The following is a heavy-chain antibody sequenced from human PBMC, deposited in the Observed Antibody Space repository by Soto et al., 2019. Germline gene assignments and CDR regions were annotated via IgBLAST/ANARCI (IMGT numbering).Heavy chain of an antibody. J-gene: IGHJ5*02. Sequence: QVQLQESGPGLVKPSQTLSLTCTVSGGSISSGGYYWSWIRQSPGKGLDWIGYIHFSGTTYYNPSLKGRVTLSLDTSKNQCSLKLSSVTAADTAVYYCAGDRGVGNGFDPWGQGTLVSVSA. CDR2: IHFSGTT. CDR1: GGSISSGGYY. D-gene: IGHD1-26*01. CDR3: AGDRGVGNGFDP. V-gene: IGHV4-31*03.